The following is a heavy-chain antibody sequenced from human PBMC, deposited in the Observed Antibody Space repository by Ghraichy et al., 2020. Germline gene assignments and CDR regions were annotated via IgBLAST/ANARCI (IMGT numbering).Heavy chain of an antibody. J-gene: IGHJ4*02. CDR1: GGSFSGYY. D-gene: IGHD3-3*01. Sequence: SQTLSLTCAVYGGSFSGYYWSWIRQPPGKGLEWIGEINHSGSTNYNPSLKSRVTISVDTSKNQFSLKLSSVTAADTAVYYCASLFMGSGTANIHIDYWGQGTLVTVSS. CDR3: ASLFMGSGTANIHIDY. V-gene: IGHV4-34*01. CDR2: INHSGST.